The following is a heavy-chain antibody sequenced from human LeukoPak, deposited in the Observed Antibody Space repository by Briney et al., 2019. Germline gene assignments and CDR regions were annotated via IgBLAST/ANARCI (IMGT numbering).Heavy chain of an antibody. CDR2: ISAYNGNT. Sequence: GASVKVSCKASGYTFTSYGISWVRQAPGQGLEWMGWISAYNGNTNYAQKLQGRVTVTTDTSTSTAYMELRSLRSDDTAVYYCARVDLTTVTTPGYYYGMDVWGQGTTVTVSS. V-gene: IGHV1-18*01. D-gene: IGHD4-17*01. CDR3: ARVDLTTVTTPGYYYGMDV. J-gene: IGHJ6*02. CDR1: GYTFTSYG.